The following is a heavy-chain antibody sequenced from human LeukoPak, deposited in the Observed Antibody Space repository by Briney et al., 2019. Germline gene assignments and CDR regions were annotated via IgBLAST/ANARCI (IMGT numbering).Heavy chain of an antibody. D-gene: IGHD5-12*01. CDR3: ATVVATIIGGGPDAFDI. CDR1: GGTFSSYA. CDR2: IIPILGIA. Sequence: SVKVSCKASGGTFSSYAISWVRQAPGQGLEWMGRIIPILGIANYAQKFQGRVTITADKSTSTAYMELSSLRSEDTAVYYCATVVATIIGGGPDAFDIWGQGTMVAVSS. J-gene: IGHJ3*02. V-gene: IGHV1-69*04.